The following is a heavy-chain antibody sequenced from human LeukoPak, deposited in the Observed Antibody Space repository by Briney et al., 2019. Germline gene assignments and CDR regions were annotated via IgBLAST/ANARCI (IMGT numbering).Heavy chain of an antibody. CDR2: IYHSGST. D-gene: IGHD1-1*01. V-gene: IGHV4-38-2*02. J-gene: IGHJ4*02. Sequence: SETLSLTCTVSGGSISSYYWGWIRQPPGKGLEWIGSIYHSGSTYYNPSLKSRVTISVDTSKNQFSLKLSSVTAADTAVYYCASRKYTLGTFDYWGQGTLVTVSS. CDR1: GGSISSYY. CDR3: ASRKYTLGTFDY.